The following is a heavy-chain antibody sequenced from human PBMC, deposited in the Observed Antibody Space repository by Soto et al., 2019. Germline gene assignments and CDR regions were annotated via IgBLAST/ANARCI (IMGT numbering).Heavy chain of an antibody. CDR3: AREGGLAYCGGDCLYNWFDP. Sequence: QVQLQESGPGLVKPSQTLSLTCTVSGGSISSGDYYWSWVRQHPGKGLEWIGYRSYSGSTYYNPSLKSRVTIVGDTSSNQFSLRLSSVTAADTAVYYCAREGGLAYCGGDCLYNWFDPWGQGTLVTVSS. CDR1: GGSISSGDYY. D-gene: IGHD2-21*02. J-gene: IGHJ5*02. CDR2: RSYSGST. V-gene: IGHV4-31*03.